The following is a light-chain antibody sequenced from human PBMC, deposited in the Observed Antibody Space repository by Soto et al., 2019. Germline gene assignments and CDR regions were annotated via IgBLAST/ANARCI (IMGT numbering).Light chain of an antibody. J-gene: IGKJ1*01. CDR2: GAS. CDR3: QQYDTSPLT. Sequence: EIVLTQSPGTLSLSPGERATLSCRASQSLNSNYLAWYQQKPGQAPRLLIYGASSRATGIPDRFSGSGSGTDFSLTISRLEPEDFAVYYCQQYDTSPLTFGRGTKVEF. CDR1: QSLNSNY. V-gene: IGKV3-20*01.